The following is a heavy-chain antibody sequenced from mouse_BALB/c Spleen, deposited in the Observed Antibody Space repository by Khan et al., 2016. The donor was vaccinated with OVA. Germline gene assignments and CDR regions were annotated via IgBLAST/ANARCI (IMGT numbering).Heavy chain of an antibody. V-gene: IGHV7-3*02. CDR1: GFTFTDYY. CDR2: IRNKAKGYTT. D-gene: IGHD1-1*01. Sequence: EVELVESGGGLVQPGGSLRLSCATSGFTFTDYYMSWVRQPPGKALEWLGFIRNKAKGYTTEYSESVKGRFTISRDNSQSIVYLQMNTLRGEDSATYYCARETVVDIYWYLDVWGAGTTVTVSS. J-gene: IGHJ1*01. CDR3: ARETVVDIYWYLDV.